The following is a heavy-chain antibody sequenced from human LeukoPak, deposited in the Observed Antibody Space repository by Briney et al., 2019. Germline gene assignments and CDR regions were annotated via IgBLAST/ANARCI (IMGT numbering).Heavy chain of an antibody. CDR1: GFTFSSYA. CDR3: AKGCSSSSCHGLDV. Sequence: PGGSLRLSCAASGFTFSSYAMGWVRQAPGKGLEWVSAIDTGGVATYYTDSVKGRFTFSRDNSKATLYLQMNSLRAEDTAVYYCAKGCSSSSCHGLDVWGQGTTVTVSS. J-gene: IGHJ6*02. CDR2: IDTGGVAT. V-gene: IGHV3-23*01. D-gene: IGHD2-2*01.